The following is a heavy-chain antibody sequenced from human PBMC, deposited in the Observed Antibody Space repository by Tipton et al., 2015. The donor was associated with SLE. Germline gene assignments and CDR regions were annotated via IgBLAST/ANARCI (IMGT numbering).Heavy chain of an antibody. Sequence: TLSLTCTVSGDSITNGDYSWTWIRQPAAKGLEWIGRIDSHGNTNYNPSLESRVTISVDTSKNQFSLEVRSVTAADTAVYYCVGGGSKHYDFWGRQMGPHAFDIWGQETKVTVSS. CDR1: GDSITNGDYS. D-gene: IGHD3-3*01. J-gene: IGHJ3*02. V-gene: IGHV4-61*02. CDR3: VGGGSKHYDFWGRQMGPHAFDI. CDR2: IDSHGNT.